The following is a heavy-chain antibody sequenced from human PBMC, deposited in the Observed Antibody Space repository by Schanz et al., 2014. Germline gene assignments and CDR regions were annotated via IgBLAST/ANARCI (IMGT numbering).Heavy chain of an antibody. Sequence: QDQLLQFGAAVKKPGSSVRVSCKASGGTLATYKIAWVRQVPGQGLEWMGRRIPFLSVSNYAQGFQGRVTFTPNRASSTAPMDLRSLISEDTGLYYSARAGRLHAYPLESYPMDVRGEGTTVIVAA. V-gene: IGHV1-69*02. CDR1: GGTLATYK. CDR2: RIPFLSVS. D-gene: IGHD3-3*01. J-gene: IGHJ6*04. CDR3: ARAGRLHAYPLESYPMDV.